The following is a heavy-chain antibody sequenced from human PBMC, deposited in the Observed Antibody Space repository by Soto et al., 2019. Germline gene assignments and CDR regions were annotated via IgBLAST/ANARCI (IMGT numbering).Heavy chain of an antibody. CDR1: GFTFSSYA. D-gene: IGHD3-22*01. J-gene: IGHJ6*02. Sequence: GGSLRLSCAASGFTFSSYAMHWVRQAPGKGLEWVAVISYDGSNKYYADSVKGRFTISRDNSKNTLYLQMNSLRAEDTAVYYCARDYDSSGYYDRYYYYYGMDVWGQGTTVTVSS. CDR3: ARDYDSSGYYDRYYYYYGMDV. CDR2: ISYDGSNK. V-gene: IGHV3-30-3*01.